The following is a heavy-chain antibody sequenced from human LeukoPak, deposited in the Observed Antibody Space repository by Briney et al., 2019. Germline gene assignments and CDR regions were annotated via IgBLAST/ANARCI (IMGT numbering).Heavy chain of an antibody. Sequence: ASVKVSCKASGYTFTSYDINWVRQATGQGLEWMGWMNPNSGNTGYARKFQGRVTMTRNTSISTAYMELSSLRSEDTAVYYCARGVLPLTGYDYWGQGTLVTVSS. CDR3: ARGVLPLTGYDY. V-gene: IGHV1-8*01. CDR2: MNPNSGNT. J-gene: IGHJ4*02. CDR1: GYTFTSYD. D-gene: IGHD3-9*01.